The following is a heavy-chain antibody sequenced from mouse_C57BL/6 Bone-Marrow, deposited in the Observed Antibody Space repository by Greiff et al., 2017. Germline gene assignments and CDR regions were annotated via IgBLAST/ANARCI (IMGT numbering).Heavy chain of an antibody. D-gene: IGHD2-4*01. CDR3: AREIYYDD. V-gene: IGHV5-12*01. J-gene: IGHJ4*01. Sequence: EVQGVESGGGLVQPGGSLKLSCAASGFTFSDYYMYWVRQTPEKRLEWVAYISNGGGSTYYPDTVKGRFTISRDNAKNTLYLQMSRLKSEDTAMYYCAREIYYDDGGQGTSVTVSS. CDR2: ISNGGGST. CDR1: GFTFSDYY.